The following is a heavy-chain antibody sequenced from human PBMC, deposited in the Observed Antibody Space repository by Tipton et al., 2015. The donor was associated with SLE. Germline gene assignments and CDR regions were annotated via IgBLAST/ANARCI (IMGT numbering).Heavy chain of an antibody. D-gene: IGHD2-15*01. V-gene: IGHV4-39*01. CDR3: TTRSYCTGAGCSSPWDWFDP. J-gene: IGHJ5*02. CDR2: MSSSGST. Sequence: TLSLTCTVSGGSIISDPYYWAWIRQPPGKGLEWIALMSSSGSTFYKPSLQSRLTISADTSKNQFSLKLTSVTAADTAVYYCTTRSYCTGAGCSSPWDWFDPWGQGTLVTVSS. CDR1: GGSIISDPYY.